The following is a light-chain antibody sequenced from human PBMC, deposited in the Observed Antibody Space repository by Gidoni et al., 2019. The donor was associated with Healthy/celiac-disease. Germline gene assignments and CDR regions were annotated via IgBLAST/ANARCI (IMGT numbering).Light chain of an antibody. CDR3: QQYDNLPRT. V-gene: IGKV1-33*01. Sequence: DIQMTQSPSSLSASVGDRVTITCQASQDISNYLNWYQQKPGKAPKLLIYDASNLETGVPSRFSGSGSGTDFTFTISRLQPEDIATYYCQQYDNLPRTFGPGTKVDIK. J-gene: IGKJ3*01. CDR2: DAS. CDR1: QDISNY.